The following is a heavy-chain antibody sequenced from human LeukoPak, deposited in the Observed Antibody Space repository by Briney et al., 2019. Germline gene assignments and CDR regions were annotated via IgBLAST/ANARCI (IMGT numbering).Heavy chain of an antibody. Sequence: ASVTVSFTSSGYTFTVNYIHWVRQAQGQGHERVGWISPNSGGTNYAQKFQGRVTMTSDTSINTAYMELSRLRSDDTAVYYCARDRLIAVAGGTSEYWGQGTLVTVSS. J-gene: IGHJ4*02. CDR1: GYTFTVNY. CDR3: ARDRLIAVAGGTSEY. D-gene: IGHD6-19*01. V-gene: IGHV1-2*02. CDR2: ISPNSGGT.